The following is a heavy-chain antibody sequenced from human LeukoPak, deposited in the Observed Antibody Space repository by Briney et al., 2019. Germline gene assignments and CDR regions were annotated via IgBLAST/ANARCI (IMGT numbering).Heavy chain of an antibody. CDR1: GGSISSYY. CDR2: IYYSGST. J-gene: IGHJ4*02. V-gene: IGHV4-59*01. Sequence: KPSETLSLTCTVSGGSISSYYWSWIRQPPGKGLEWIGYIYYSGSTNYNPSLKSRVTISVDTSKNQFSLKLSSVTAADTAVYYCARGDIVVVPAAMPFDYWGQGTLVTVSS. CDR3: ARGDIVVVPAAMPFDY. D-gene: IGHD2-2*01.